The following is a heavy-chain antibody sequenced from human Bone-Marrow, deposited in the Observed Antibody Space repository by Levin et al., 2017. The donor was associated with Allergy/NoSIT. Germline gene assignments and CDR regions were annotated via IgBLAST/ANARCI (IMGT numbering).Heavy chain of an antibody. CDR3: ARGGEQGAAGTGVFDI. D-gene: IGHD6-13*01. V-gene: IGHV3-13*01. Sequence: HPGGSLRLSCAASGFSFSTYDMYWVRQATGKGLEWVSGIATAGDTYYPDSVKGRFTISRENAKNSLFLQMNNLRVGDTAIYFCARGGEQGAAGTGVFDIWGQGTMVTVSS. CDR2: IATAGDT. CDR1: GFSFSTYD. J-gene: IGHJ3*02.